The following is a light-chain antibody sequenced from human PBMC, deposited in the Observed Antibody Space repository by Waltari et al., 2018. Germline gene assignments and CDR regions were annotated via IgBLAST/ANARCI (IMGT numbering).Light chain of an antibody. CDR1: SSNIGSNT. J-gene: IGLJ1*01. CDR3: AAWDDSLNGYV. V-gene: IGLV1-44*01. CDR2: SNN. Sequence: QSVLTQPASASGTPGQRVTISCSGSSSNIGSNTVNWYQQLPGTAPKLLIYSNNQRPSGVPDRCSGSKSGTSASLAISGLQSEDEADYYCAAWDDSLNGYVFGTGTKVTVL.